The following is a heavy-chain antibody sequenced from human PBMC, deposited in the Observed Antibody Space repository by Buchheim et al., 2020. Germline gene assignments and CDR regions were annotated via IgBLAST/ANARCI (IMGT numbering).Heavy chain of an antibody. CDR2: TYYRSRWYN. J-gene: IGHJ1*01. Sequence: QVQLQQSGPGLVKPSQTLSLTCAISGDSVSSNSATWNWIRQSPSRGLEWLGRTYYRSRWYNDYAVSVKSRITIKSDTYKNQFSLQLNSVTPEDTAIYYCARGVEAVAEEFFQHWGQGAL. V-gene: IGHV6-1*01. CDR1: GDSVSSNSAT. CDR3: ARGVEAVAEEFFQH. D-gene: IGHD6-19*01.